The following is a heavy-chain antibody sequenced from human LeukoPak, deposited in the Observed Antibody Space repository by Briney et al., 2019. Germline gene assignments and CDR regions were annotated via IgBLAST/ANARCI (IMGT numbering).Heavy chain of an antibody. Sequence: PSETLSLTCTVSGGSISSYYWSWVRQAPGKGLEWVSAISGSGGSTYYADSVKGRFTISRDNSKNTLYLQMNSLRAEDTAVYYCAKPINNSYGFDYWGQGTLVTVSS. CDR2: ISGSGGST. CDR3: AKPINNSYGFDY. D-gene: IGHD5-18*01. CDR1: GGSISSYY. V-gene: IGHV3-23*01. J-gene: IGHJ4*02.